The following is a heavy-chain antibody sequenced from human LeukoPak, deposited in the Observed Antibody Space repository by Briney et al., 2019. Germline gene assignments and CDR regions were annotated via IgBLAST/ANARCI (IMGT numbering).Heavy chain of an antibody. CDR2: IYSGGST. J-gene: IGHJ3*02. CDR1: GFTVSSNY. D-gene: IGHD5-18*01. CDR3: ARVDTAMDAFDI. Sequence: PGGSLRLSCAASGFTVSSNYMSWVRQAPGKGLEWVSAIYSGGSTYYADSVKGRFTISRDNSKNTLYLQMNSLRAEDTAVYYCARVDTAMDAFDIWGQGTMVTVSS. V-gene: IGHV3-53*01.